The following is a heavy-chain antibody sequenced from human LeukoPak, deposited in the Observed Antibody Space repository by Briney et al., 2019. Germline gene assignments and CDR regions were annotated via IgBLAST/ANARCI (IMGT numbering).Heavy chain of an antibody. Sequence: GGSLRLSCAASGFTFSSYGMHWVRQAPGKGLEWVAVISYDGSNKYYADSVKGRFTISRDNSKNTLCLQMNSLRAEDTAVYYCAKGRYSSGWYYFDYWGQGTLVTVSS. CDR1: GFTFSSYG. J-gene: IGHJ4*02. D-gene: IGHD6-19*01. CDR3: AKGRYSSGWYYFDY. CDR2: ISYDGSNK. V-gene: IGHV3-30*18.